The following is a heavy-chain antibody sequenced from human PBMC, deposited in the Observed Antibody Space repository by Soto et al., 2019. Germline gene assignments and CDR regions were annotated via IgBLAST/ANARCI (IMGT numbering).Heavy chain of an antibody. D-gene: IGHD3-22*01. CDR1: GFTFSSYE. CDR3: ARDKYDSSGYHHPFDY. J-gene: IGHJ4*02. Sequence: EVQLVESGGGLVQPGGSLRLSCAASGFTFSSYEMNWVRQAPGNGLEWVSYISSSGRTIYYADSVKGRFTISRDNAKNSLYLQMNSLRAEDKAVYYCARDKYDSSGYHHPFDYWGQGTLVTVSS. V-gene: IGHV3-48*03. CDR2: ISSSGRTI.